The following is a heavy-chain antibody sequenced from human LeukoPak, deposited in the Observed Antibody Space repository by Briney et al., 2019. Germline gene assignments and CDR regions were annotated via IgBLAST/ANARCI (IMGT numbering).Heavy chain of an antibody. CDR3: ARAPSSTSERDPYYFDY. J-gene: IGHJ4*02. Sequence: SQTLSVTCAVSGGSISSGGYSWSWIRQPPGKGLEWIGYIYHSGSTYYNPSLKSRVTISVDRSKNQFSLKLSSVTAADTAVYYCARAPSSTSERDPYYFDYWGQGTLVTVSS. CDR1: GGSISSGGYS. V-gene: IGHV4-30-2*01. D-gene: IGHD2-2*01. CDR2: IYHSGST.